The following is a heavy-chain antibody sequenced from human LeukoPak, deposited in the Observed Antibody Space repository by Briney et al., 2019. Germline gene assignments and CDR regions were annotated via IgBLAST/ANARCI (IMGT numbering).Heavy chain of an antibody. V-gene: IGHV1-2*02. CDR1: GYTFTGYY. CDR3: ARGGITMVRGVMGNWFDP. Sequence: ASVKVSCKASGYTFTGYYMHWVRQAPGQGPEWMGWINPNSGGTNYAQKFQGRVTMTRDTSISTAYMELSRLRSDDTAVYYCARGGITMVRGVMGNWFDPWGQGTLVTVSS. J-gene: IGHJ5*02. CDR2: INPNSGGT. D-gene: IGHD3-10*01.